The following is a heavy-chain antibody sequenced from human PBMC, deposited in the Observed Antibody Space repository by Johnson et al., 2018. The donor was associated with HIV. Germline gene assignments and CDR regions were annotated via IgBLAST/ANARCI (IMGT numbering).Heavy chain of an antibody. CDR2: INWNGGST. CDR1: GFTFDDYG. D-gene: IGHD1-26*01. Sequence: VQLVESGGGVVRPGGSLRLSCAASGFTFDDYGMSWVRQAPGKGLEWVSGINWNGGSTGYADSVKGRFTISRDNAKNSLYLQMNSLKTEDTAVYYCTTDLFGVVGATFEGDAFDIWGQGTMVTVSS. V-gene: IGHV3-20*04. CDR3: TTDLFGVVGATFEGDAFDI. J-gene: IGHJ3*02.